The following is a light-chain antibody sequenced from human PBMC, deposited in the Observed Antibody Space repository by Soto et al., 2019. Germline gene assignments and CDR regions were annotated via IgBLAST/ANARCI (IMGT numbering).Light chain of an antibody. Sequence: EIVLTQSPGTLSLSPGERATLSCRASQSVSSSYLAWYQQQPGQAPRLLIYGASSRATGSPNRFSGSGSVTDFTLTISRQEPEAYAVYYCQQYGSSQTFGQGTKVEIK. V-gene: IGKV3-20*01. CDR3: QQYGSSQT. CDR1: QSVSSSY. J-gene: IGKJ1*01. CDR2: GAS.